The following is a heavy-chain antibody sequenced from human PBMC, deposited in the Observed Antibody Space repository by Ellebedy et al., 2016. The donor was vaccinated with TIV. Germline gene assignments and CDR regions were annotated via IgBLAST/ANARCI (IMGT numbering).Heavy chain of an antibody. D-gene: IGHD3-22*01. CDR3: ARDRGGYALDS. V-gene: IGHV3-30-3*01. CDR2: ISYDGSTK. J-gene: IGHJ4*02. CDR1: GFTFSSYD. Sequence: GESLKISCAASGFTFSSYDIHWVRQAPGKGLEWVASISYDGSTKHYADSVRGRFTISRDNSKNTLYLQLNTLRPEETAVYYCARDRGGYALDSWGQGTLVTVSS.